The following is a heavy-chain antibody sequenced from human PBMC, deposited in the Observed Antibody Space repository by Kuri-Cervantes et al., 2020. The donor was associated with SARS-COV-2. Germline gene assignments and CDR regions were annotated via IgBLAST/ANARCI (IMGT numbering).Heavy chain of an antibody. V-gene: IGHV3-48*01. J-gene: IGHJ3*02. Sequence: GGSLRFSCAASGFTFSSYSMNWVRQAPGKGLEWVSYISSSSSTIYYADSVKGRFTISRDNAKNSLYLQMNSLRAEDTAVYYCARGYSYGYAVLDAFDIWGQGTMVTVSS. CDR3: ARGYSYGYAVLDAFDI. CDR1: GFTFSSYS. CDR2: ISSSSSTI. D-gene: IGHD5-18*01.